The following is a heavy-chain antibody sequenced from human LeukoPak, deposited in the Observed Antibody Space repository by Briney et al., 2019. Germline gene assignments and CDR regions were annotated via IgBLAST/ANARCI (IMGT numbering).Heavy chain of an antibody. CDR3: VSPVLVEATKGPPAD. Sequence: GGSLRLSCVGSGFAFGVHAMSWVRQAPGKGPEWVATIGSGADLFYAESVKGRFTISRDDPRNTVYLQMNSLRAEDTAVYYRVSPVLVEATKGPPADWGQGTLVTVSS. D-gene: IGHD1-26*01. V-gene: IGHV3-23*01. CDR1: GFAFGVHA. J-gene: IGHJ4*02. CDR2: IGSGADL.